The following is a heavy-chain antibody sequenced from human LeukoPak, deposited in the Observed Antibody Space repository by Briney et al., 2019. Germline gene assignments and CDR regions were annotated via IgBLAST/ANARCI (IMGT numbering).Heavy chain of an antibody. CDR1: GYTFTGYY. V-gene: IGHV1-2*02. CDR2: INPNSGGT. D-gene: IGHD6-13*01. J-gene: IGHJ6*03. CDR3: ASDSSSWASYYYMDV. Sequence: ASVKVSCKASGYTFTGYYMHWVRQAPGQGLEWMGWINPNSGGTNYAQKFQGRVTMTRDTSISTAYMELSRLRSDDTAVYYCASDSSSWASYYYMDVWGKGTTVTVSS.